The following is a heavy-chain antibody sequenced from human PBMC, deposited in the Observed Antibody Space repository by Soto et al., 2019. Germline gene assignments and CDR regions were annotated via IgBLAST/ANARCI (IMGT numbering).Heavy chain of an antibody. J-gene: IGHJ5*02. CDR3: ARDNRKGPRITGTLSNNWFDP. CDR2: IYSGGST. D-gene: IGHD1-20*01. V-gene: IGHV3-66*01. Sequence: GGSLRLSCAASGFTVSSNYMSWVRQAPGKGLEWVSVIYSGGSTYYADSVKGRFTISRDNSKNTLYLQMNSLRAEDTAVYYCARDNRKGPRITGTLSNNWFDPWGQGTLVTVSS. CDR1: GFTVSSNY.